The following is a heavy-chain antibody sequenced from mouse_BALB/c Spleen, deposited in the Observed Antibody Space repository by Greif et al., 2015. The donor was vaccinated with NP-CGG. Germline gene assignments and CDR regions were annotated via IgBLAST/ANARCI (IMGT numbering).Heavy chain of an antibody. CDR2: IAPGSGST. D-gene: IGHD2-1*01. CDR3: ARNYGKDYFDY. Sequence: DLVKPGASVKLSCKASGYTFTSYWINWIKQRPGQGLEWIGRIAPGSGSTYYNEMFKGKATLTVDTSSSTAYIQLSSLSSEDSAVYFCARNYGKDYFDYWGQGTTLTVSS. V-gene: IGHV1S41*01. CDR1: GYTFTSYW. J-gene: IGHJ2*01.